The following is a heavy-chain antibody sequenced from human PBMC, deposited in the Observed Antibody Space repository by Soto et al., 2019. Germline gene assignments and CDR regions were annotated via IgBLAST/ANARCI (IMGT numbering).Heavy chain of an antibody. CDR2: IYYSGST. CDR3: ARSASPGTDTYYFDY. Sequence: SETLSLTSTVSGFNISSGGYYWSWIRQHPGKGLEWIGYIYYSGSTYYNPSLKSRVTISVDTSKNQFSLKLSSVTAADTAVYYCARSASPGTDTYYFDYWGQGTLVTVSS. D-gene: IGHD5-18*01. V-gene: IGHV4-31*03. CDR1: GFNISSGGYY. J-gene: IGHJ4*02.